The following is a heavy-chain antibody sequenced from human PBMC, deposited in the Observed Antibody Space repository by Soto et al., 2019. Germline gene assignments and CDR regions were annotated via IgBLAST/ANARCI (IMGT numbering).Heavy chain of an antibody. D-gene: IGHD6-13*01. Sequence: SETLSLTCTVSGGSISSRSYYWGWIRQPPGKGLEWIGTIYYSGSTYYNPSLKSRVTISVDTSKNQFSLKLSSVTAADTAVYYCARYSSSWFDYWGQGTLVTVSS. CDR2: IYYSGST. CDR3: ARYSSSWFDY. V-gene: IGHV4-39*01. J-gene: IGHJ4*02. CDR1: GGSISSRSYY.